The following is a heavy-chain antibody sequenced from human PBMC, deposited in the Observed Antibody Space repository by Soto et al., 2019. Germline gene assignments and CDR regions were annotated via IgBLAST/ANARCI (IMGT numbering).Heavy chain of an antibody. CDR1: GFTLTRYA. V-gene: IGHV3-23*01. CDR2: MSGSGSVT. Sequence: SLRLSCVGSGFTLTRYAMSWVRQAPGKGLEWVSTMSGSGSVTYYADSVKGRFSISRDSSKNTLYLQMNSLRAEDTAVYYCAREVQYCSSTSCYSGLFDYWGQGTQVTVSS. D-gene: IGHD2-2*01. CDR3: AREVQYCSSTSCYSGLFDY. J-gene: IGHJ4*02.